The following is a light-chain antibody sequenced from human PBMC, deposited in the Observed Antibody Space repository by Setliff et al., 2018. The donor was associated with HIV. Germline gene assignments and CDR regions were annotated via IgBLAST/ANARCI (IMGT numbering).Light chain of an antibody. CDR1: SSDVGSYNL. CDR3: SSYTSSSTLYV. CDR2: EVN. V-gene: IGLV2-14*02. Sequence: QSVLTQPASVSGSPGQSITISCTVTSSDVGSYNLVSWYLQHPGKAPKFMIYEVNKRPSGVSTRFSGSKSGNTASLTISGLQAEDEADYYCSSYTSSSTLYVFGTGTKVTVL. J-gene: IGLJ1*01.